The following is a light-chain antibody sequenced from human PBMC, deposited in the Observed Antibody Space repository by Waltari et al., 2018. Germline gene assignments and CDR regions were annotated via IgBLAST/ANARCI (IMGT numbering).Light chain of an antibody. CDR1: QSVANY. V-gene: IGKV3-11*01. CDR2: DVS. CDR3: QQRNKWPVT. Sequence: DIVLTQSPATLSLSPGERATLSCRVSQSVANYLAWYQQKPGQAPRLLIYDVSNRATDIPARFSGSGFATDFTLTISDLKPEDIAVYYCQQRNKWPVTFGGGTKVEIK. J-gene: IGKJ4*01.